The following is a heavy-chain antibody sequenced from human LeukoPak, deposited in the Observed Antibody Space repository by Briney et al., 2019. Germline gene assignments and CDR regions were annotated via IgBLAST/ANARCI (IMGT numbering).Heavy chain of an antibody. D-gene: IGHD3-3*01. CDR3: ARDYDFVYYYYGMDV. J-gene: IGHJ6*02. CDR1: GFTFSSYS. V-gene: IGHV3-21*01. CDR2: ISSSSSYI. Sequence: GGSLRLSCAASGFTFSSYSMNWVRQAPEKGLEWVSSISSSSSYIYYADSVKGRFTISRDNAKNSLYLQMNSLRAEDTAVYYCARDYDFVYYYYGMDVWGQGTTVTVSS.